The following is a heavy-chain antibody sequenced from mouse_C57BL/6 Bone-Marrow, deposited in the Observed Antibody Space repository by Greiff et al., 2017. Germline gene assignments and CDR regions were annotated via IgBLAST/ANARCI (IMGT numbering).Heavy chain of an antibody. CDR2: INYDGSST. CDR3: ARDGNWDGDWYFDV. CDR1: GFTFSDYY. V-gene: IGHV5-16*01. Sequence: EVQRVESEGGLVQPGSSMKLSCTASGFTFSDYYMAWVRQVPEKGLEWVANINYDGSSTYYLDSLKSRFIISRDKAKNILYLQMSSLTSEDTATYDCARDGNWDGDWYFDVWGTGTTVTVSS. J-gene: IGHJ1*03. D-gene: IGHD4-1*01.